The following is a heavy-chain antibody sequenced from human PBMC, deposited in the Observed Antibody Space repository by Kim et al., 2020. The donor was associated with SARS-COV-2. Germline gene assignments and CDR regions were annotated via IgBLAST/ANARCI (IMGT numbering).Heavy chain of an antibody. CDR3: ARDFVVVVAAHYYYYGMDV. V-gene: IGHV1-18*04. CDR1: GYTFTSYG. J-gene: IGHJ6*02. Sequence: ASVKVSCKASGYTFTSYGISWVRQAPGQGLEWMGWISAYNGNTNYAQKLQGRVTMTTDTSTSTAYMELRSLRSDDTAVYYCARDFVVVVAAHYYYYGMDVWGQGTTVTVSS. CDR2: ISAYNGNT. D-gene: IGHD2-15*01.